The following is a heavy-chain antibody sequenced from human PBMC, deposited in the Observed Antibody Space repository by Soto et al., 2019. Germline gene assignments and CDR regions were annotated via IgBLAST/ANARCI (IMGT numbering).Heavy chain of an antibody. CDR1: GGSISSSSYY. J-gene: IGHJ6*02. CDR3: ASGGYQLLLGYYYGMDV. V-gene: IGHV4-39*01. Sequence: PSETLSLTCTVSGGSISSSSYYWGWIRQPPGKGLEWIGSIYYSGSTYYNPSLKSRVTISVDTSKNQFSLKLSSVTAADTAVYYCASGGYQLLLGYYYGMDVWGQGTTVTVS. CDR2: IYYSGST. D-gene: IGHD2-2*01.